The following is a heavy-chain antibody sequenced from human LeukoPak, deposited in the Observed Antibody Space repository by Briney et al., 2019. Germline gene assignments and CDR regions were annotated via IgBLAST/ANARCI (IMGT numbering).Heavy chain of an antibody. Sequence: SETLSLTCTVSGGSISSYYWSWIRQPAGKGLEWIGRIYTSGSTNYNPSLKSRVTMSVDTSKNQLSLKLSSVTAADTAVYYCAREVGATNLVMRLYNWFDPWGQGTLVTVSS. CDR3: AREVGATNLVMRLYNWFDP. J-gene: IGHJ5*02. CDR2: IYTSGST. CDR1: GGSISSYY. V-gene: IGHV4-4*07. D-gene: IGHD1-26*01.